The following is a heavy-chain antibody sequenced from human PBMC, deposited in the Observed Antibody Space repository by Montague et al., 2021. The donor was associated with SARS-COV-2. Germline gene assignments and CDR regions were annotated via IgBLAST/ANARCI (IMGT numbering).Heavy chain of an antibody. J-gene: IGHJ6*02. D-gene: IGHD2-2*01. CDR1: GGSFSGYY. CDR2: INHSGST. CDR3: ARVRAVPAAMRIFTLGRSYYGTDV. V-gene: IGHV4-34*01. Sequence: SETLSLTCAVYGGSFSGYYWSWIRQPPGKGLEWIGEINHSGSTNXNPSLKSRVTISVDTSKSQFSLNMSSVTAADTAAYYCARVRAVPAAMRIFTLGRSYYGTDVWGQGTTVTVSS.